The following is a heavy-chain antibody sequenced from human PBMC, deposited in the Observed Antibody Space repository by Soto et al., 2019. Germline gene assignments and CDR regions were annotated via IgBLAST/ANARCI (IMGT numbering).Heavy chain of an antibody. D-gene: IGHD7-27*01. CDR1: GFTFSSAW. J-gene: IGHJ4*03. V-gene: IGHV3-15*07. CDR2: IKSKTNGGTT. Sequence: PRGPLRLSCAASGFTFSSAWINWVRQAQGKGLEWVGRIKSKTNGGTTDFAAPVKGRFAISRDDSKDMVYLQIDSLKTEDTAAYYCNTYFLFTGEVVRFDFWCHGILVYVS. CDR3: NTYFLFTGEVVRFDF.